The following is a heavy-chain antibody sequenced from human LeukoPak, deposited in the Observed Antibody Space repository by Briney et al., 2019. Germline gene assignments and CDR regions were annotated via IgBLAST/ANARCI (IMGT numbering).Heavy chain of an antibody. Sequence: GRSLRLSCAASGFTFSSYGMHWVRQAPGKGLEWVAVIWYDGSNKYYADSVKGRFTISRDNSKNTLYLQMNSLRAEDTAVYYCAREGQSTAFDYWGQGTLVTVSS. CDR3: AREGQSTAFDY. J-gene: IGHJ4*02. CDR1: GFTFSSYG. CDR2: IWYDGSNK. V-gene: IGHV3-33*01. D-gene: IGHD5-18*01.